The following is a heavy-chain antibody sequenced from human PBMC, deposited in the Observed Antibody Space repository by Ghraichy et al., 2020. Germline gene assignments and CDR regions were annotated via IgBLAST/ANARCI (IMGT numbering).Heavy chain of an antibody. J-gene: IGHJ4*02. CDR3: ARDFGYDFWSGPDLDY. CDR1: GYTFTSYG. Sequence: ASVKVSCKASGYTFTSYGISWVRQAPGQGLEWMGWISAYNGDTNYAQKLQGRVTMTTDTSTSTAYMELRSLRSDDTAVYYCARDFGYDFWSGPDLDYWGQGTLVTVSS. CDR2: ISAYNGDT. D-gene: IGHD3-3*01. V-gene: IGHV1-18*01.